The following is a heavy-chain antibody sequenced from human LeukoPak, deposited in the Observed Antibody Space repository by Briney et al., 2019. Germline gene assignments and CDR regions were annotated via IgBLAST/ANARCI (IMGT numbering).Heavy chain of an antibody. CDR1: GFTFSSYS. J-gene: IGHJ4*02. Sequence: GGSLRLSCAASGFTFSSYSMNWVRQAPGKGLEWVSSISSSTIYYADSVKGRFTISRDNSKNTVSLQMSSLRAEDTALYYCAKGSGNGYGSGPFDYWGQGTLVTVSS. CDR2: ISSSTI. CDR3: AKGSGNGYGSGPFDY. V-gene: IGHV3-21*04. D-gene: IGHD3-10*01.